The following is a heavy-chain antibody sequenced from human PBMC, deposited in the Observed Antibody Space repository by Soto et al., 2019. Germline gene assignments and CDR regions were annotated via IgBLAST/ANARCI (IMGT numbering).Heavy chain of an antibody. D-gene: IGHD3-3*01. J-gene: IGHJ3*02. CDR3: ASRRVAFDI. CDR2: IYYSGST. CDR1: GGSISSSSYY. V-gene: IGHV4-39*01. Sequence: QLQLQESGPGLVKPSETLSLTCTVYGGSISSSSYYWGWIRQPPGKGLDWIGSIYYSGSTYYNPSLKSRGTIAVDTDKDQCSLKLSSVTAADTAEYYGASRRVAFDIWGQGTMVTFSA.